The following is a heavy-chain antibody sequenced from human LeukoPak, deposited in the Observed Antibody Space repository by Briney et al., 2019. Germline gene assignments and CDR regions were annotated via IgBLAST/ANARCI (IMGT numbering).Heavy chain of an antibody. CDR1: GGTFISYA. CDR3: ARDGYNPTYYYYYMDV. Sequence: GASVKVSCKASGGTFISYAISWVRQAPGQGLERMGGIIPIFGTANYAQKFQGRVTITADESTSTAYMELSSLRSEDTAVYYCARDGYNPTYYYYYMDVWGKGTTVTVSS. V-gene: IGHV1-69*13. J-gene: IGHJ6*03. CDR2: IIPIFGTA. D-gene: IGHD5-24*01.